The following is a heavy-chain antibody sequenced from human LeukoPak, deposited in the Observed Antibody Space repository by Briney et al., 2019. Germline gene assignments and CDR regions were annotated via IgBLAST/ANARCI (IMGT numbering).Heavy chain of an antibody. Sequence: GASVKVSCKASGYTFTGYYMHWVRQAPGQGLEWMGWINPNSGGTNYAQKFQGRVTMTRDTSISTAYMELSRLRSDDTAVYYCARLGYDSSGYYHWFDPWGQGTLVTVSS. CDR3: ARLGYDSSGYYHWFDP. D-gene: IGHD3-22*01. CDR1: GYTFTGYY. J-gene: IGHJ5*02. V-gene: IGHV1-2*02. CDR2: INPNSGGT.